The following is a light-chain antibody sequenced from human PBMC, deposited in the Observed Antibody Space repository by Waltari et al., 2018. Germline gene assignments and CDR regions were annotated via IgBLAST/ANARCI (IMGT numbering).Light chain of an antibody. J-gene: IGKJ2*01. CDR2: AAS. CDR1: QGISSY. Sequence: DIQLTQSPSFLSASVGDRVTITCRASQGISSYLVWYQQKPGKAPKVLIYAASTLQSGVPSRLSGSGSGTEFTLTISSLQPEDFATYYCQQLNSYPYTFGQGTKLEIK. CDR3: QQLNSYPYT. V-gene: IGKV1-9*01.